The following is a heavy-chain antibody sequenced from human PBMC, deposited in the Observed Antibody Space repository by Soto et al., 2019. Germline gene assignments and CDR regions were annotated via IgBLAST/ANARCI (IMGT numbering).Heavy chain of an antibody. CDR2: INTDNGNT. V-gene: IGHV1-18*01. J-gene: IGHJ6*02. Sequence: ASVKVSCKASGYTFTNAGISWVRQAPGQGLEWLGWINTDNGNTNYAQHLQGRVTLTTDTSTSTAYMDLRSLRSDDTAVYYCARDQGITTLGVYSMYYYGMDVWG. D-gene: IGHD3-3*01. CDR1: GYTFTNAG. CDR3: ARDQGITTLGVYSMYYYGMDV.